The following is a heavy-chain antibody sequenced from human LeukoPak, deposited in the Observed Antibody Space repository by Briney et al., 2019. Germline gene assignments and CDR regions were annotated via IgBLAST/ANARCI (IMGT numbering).Heavy chain of an antibody. CDR3: ARETPPGYYYGMDV. CDR1: GGSISSYY. Sequence: PSETLSLTCTVSGGSISSYYWSWIRQSPGKGLEWIGYIYYSGSTNYNPSLKSRVTISVDTSKNQFSLKLSSVTAADTAVYYCARETPPGYYYGMDVWGQGTTVTVSS. V-gene: IGHV4-59*01. J-gene: IGHJ6*02. CDR2: IYYSGST.